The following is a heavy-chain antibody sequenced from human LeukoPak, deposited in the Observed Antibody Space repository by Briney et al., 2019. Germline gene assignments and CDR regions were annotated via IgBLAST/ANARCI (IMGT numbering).Heavy chain of an antibody. J-gene: IGHJ6*03. CDR2: VYYTGST. D-gene: IGHD6-19*01. Sequence: SETLSLTCTVSGGSISSYYWSWVRQPPGKGLEWIGFVYYTGSTNYSPSLKSRVTISVDTSKNQFSLKLRSVTAADTAVYYCARLGDSSGSYMDVWGKGTTVTVSS. V-gene: IGHV4-59*01. CDR1: GGSISSYY. CDR3: ARLGDSSGSYMDV.